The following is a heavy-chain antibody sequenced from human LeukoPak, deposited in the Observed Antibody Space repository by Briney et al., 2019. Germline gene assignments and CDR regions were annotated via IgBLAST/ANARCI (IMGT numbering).Heavy chain of an antibody. CDR3: ANLSQPLLHYYSYYYMDV. CDR2: ISGSGCST. CDR1: GFTFSSYA. Sequence: PGGSLRLSCAASGFTFSSYAMSWVRQAPGKGLEWVSAISGSGCSTYYADSVKGRFTISRDNSKNTLYLQMNSLRAEDTAVFYCANLSQPLLHYYSYYYMDVWGKGTTVTVSS. V-gene: IGHV3-23*01. D-gene: IGHD2-21*02. J-gene: IGHJ6*03.